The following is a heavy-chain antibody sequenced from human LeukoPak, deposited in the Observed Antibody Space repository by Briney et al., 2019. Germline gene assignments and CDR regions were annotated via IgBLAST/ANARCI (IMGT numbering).Heavy chain of an antibody. CDR3: ARVAVTPILYYYYYYMDV. V-gene: IGHV3-7*01. CDR2: IKQDGSEK. J-gene: IGHJ6*03. Sequence: PGGSLRLSCAASGFTFSSYWMSWVRQAPGKGLEWVAHIKQDGSEKYYVDSVKGRFTISRDNAKNSLYLQMNSLRAEDTAVYYCARVAVTPILYYYYYYMDVWGKGTTVTVSS. CDR1: GFTFSSYW. D-gene: IGHD2-21*02.